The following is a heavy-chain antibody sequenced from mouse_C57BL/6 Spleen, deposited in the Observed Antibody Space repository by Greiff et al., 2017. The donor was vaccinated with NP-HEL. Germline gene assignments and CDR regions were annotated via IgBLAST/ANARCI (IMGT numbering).Heavy chain of an antibody. V-gene: IGHV1-52*01. D-gene: IGHD1-1*01. J-gene: IGHJ2*01. CDR2: IDPSDSET. CDR1: GYTFTSYW. CDR3: ARERSYGSFDY. Sequence: VQLQQSGAELVRPGSSVKLSCKASGYTFTSYWMHWVKQRPIQGLEWIGNIDPSDSETHYNQKFKDKATLTVDKSSSTAYMQLSSLTSEDSAVYYCARERSYGSFDYWGQGTTLTVSS.